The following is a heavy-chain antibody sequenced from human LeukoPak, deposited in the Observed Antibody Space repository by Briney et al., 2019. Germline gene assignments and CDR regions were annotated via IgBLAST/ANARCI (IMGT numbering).Heavy chain of an antibody. CDR2: IIPIFGTA. D-gene: IGHD3-9*01. CDR1: GGTFSSYA. J-gene: IGHJ4*02. CDR3: ARSSGILTGYPFDY. V-gene: IGHV1-69*06. Sequence: ASVKVSCKASGGTFSSYATSWVRQAPGQGLEWMGGIIPIFGTANYAQKFQGRVTITADKSTSTAYMELSSLRSEDTAVYYCARSSGILTGYPFDYWGQGTLVTVSS.